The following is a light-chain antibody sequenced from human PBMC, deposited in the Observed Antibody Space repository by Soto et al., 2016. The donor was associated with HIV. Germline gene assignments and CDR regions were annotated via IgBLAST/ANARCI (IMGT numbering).Light chain of an antibody. Sequence: SYELTQPPSVSVSPGQTATITCSGDALPKQFAYWYQQKPGQAPVLVIYKDIERPSGIPERFSGSSSGTTVTLTISGVLAEDEADYYCQSTDSGAVLGVFGAGTKVTVL. V-gene: IGLV3-25*03. CDR3: QSTDSGAVLGV. CDR2: KDI. CDR1: ALPKQF. J-gene: IGLJ1*01.